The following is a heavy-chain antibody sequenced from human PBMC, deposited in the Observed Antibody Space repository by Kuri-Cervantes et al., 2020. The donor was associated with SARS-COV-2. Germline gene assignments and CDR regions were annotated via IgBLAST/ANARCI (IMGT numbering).Heavy chain of an antibody. CDR3: AKDRVGVHDF. Sequence: GESLKISCAASGFTFSSYWMSWVRQAPGKGLEWVANIKQDGSEKYYVESVKGRFTISRDNAKNSLYLQMKSLTSEDTAMYYCAKDRVGVHDFWGQGTLVTVSS. J-gene: IGHJ4*02. D-gene: IGHD2-21*01. CDR2: IKQDGSEK. CDR1: GFTFSSYW. V-gene: IGHV3-7*01.